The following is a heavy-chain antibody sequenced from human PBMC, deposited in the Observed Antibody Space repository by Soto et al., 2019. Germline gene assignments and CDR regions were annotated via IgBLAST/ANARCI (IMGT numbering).Heavy chain of an antibody. V-gene: IGHV1-45*02. D-gene: IGHD3-22*01. CDR1: GYTFTYRY. J-gene: IGHJ3*02. Sequence: GASVKVSCKASGYTFTYRYLHWVRQAPGQALEWMGWITPFNGNTNYAQKFQDRVTITRDRSMSTAYMELSSLRSEDTAMYYCARSAYYYDSSGYATAFDIWGQGTMVTVSS. CDR2: ITPFNGNT. CDR3: ARSAYYYDSSGYATAFDI.